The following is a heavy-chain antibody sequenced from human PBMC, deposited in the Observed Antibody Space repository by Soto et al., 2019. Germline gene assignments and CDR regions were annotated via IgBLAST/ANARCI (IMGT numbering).Heavy chain of an antibody. V-gene: IGHV4-30-4*01. CDR2: SYYSGST. D-gene: IGHD6-13*01. CDR3: ARERPDGSRLDP. CDR1: GGSISSGDYY. J-gene: IGHJ5*02. Sequence: QVQLQESGPGLVKPSQTLSLPCTVSGGSISSGDYYWSWIRQPPGKGLEWIGYSYYSGSTYYNPSLKSRVTISVATSKNQFSLTLSSVTAADTAVYDCARERPDGSRLDPWGQGTLVTVSS.